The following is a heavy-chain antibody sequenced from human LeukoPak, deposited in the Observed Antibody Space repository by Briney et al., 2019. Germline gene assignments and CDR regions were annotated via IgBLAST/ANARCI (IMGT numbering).Heavy chain of an antibody. V-gene: IGHV3-74*01. CDR1: GFTFTKYC. CDR2: INNEGNDT. J-gene: IGHJ4*02. Sequence: GGSLRLSCAPSGFTFTKYCTHWVRQVPRKGLMWVSRINNEGNDTNYADSVKGRFTISRDNAKNTLYLQMNSLRAEDTAVYCCARGIYGNFDYWGQGSLVTVSS. D-gene: IGHD3-10*01. CDR3: ARGIYGNFDY.